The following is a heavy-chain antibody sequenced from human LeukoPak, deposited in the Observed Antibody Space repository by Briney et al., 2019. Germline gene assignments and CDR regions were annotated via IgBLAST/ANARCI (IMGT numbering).Heavy chain of an antibody. D-gene: IGHD3-10*01. Sequence: GGSLRLSCAASGFTFSSYWMSWVRQAPGKGLEWVANIKQDGSEKYYVDSVKGRFTISRDNAKNSLYLQMNSLRAEDTAVYYCARDAGQDTYYYGSGRNDAFDIWGQGTMVTVSS. CDR3: ARDAGQDTYYYGSGRNDAFDI. V-gene: IGHV3-7*01. CDR1: GFTFSSYW. J-gene: IGHJ3*02. CDR2: IKQDGSEK.